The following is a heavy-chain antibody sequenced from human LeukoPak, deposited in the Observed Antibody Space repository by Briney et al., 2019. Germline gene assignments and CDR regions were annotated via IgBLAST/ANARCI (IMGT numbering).Heavy chain of an antibody. V-gene: IGHV6-1*01. CDR2: TYYRSKWYR. CDR1: GDSVSSNSAA. D-gene: IGHD6-13*01. CDR3: TRGSKGSSPYWYFDL. J-gene: IGHJ2*01. Sequence: SQTLSFTCAISGDSVSSNSAAWNWIRQSPSRGLEWLGRTYYRSKWYRDYGVSVKGRITINPDTSKNQFSLQLNSVTPEDTAVYYCTRGSKGSSPYWYFDLWGRGTLVTVSS.